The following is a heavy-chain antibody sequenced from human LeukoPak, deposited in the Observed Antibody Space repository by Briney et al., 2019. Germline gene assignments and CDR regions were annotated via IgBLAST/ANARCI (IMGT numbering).Heavy chain of an antibody. Sequence: ETLSLTCAVSGYSISSGYYWGWIRQPPGKGLEWVSAISGSGGSTYYADSVKGRFTISRDNSKNTLYLQMNSLRAEDTAVYYCAKDSWYDSSGYYWDYWGQGTLVTVSS. CDR2: ISGSGGST. J-gene: IGHJ4*02. CDR3: AKDSWYDSSGYYWDY. CDR1: GYSISSGYY. V-gene: IGHV3-23*01. D-gene: IGHD3-22*01.